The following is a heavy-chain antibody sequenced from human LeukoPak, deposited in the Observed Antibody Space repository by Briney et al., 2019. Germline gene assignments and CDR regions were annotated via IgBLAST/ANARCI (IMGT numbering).Heavy chain of an antibody. CDR3: ARDRSSYAKGHYDY. CDR2: IYSSGSA. V-gene: IGHV4-39*07. D-gene: IGHD6-6*01. CDR1: GGSMNSNNYY. Sequence: SDTLSLTCTVSGGSMNSNNYYWGWIRQPPGKGLEWIGSIYSSGSASYNPSLKSRVSIVLDTSKNQFSLKVTSVTAADTAVYYCARDRSSYAKGHYDYWGQGTLVTASS. J-gene: IGHJ4*01.